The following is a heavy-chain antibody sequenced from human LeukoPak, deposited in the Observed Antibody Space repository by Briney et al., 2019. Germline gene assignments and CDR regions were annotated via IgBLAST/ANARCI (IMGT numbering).Heavy chain of an antibody. CDR2: IYPGDSET. J-gene: IGHJ3*02. CDR1: GYSFTSFW. D-gene: IGHD2-21*01. CDR3: AAIRSYSDAFDI. V-gene: IGHV5-51*01. Sequence: GESLKISCQGFGYSFTSFWIGWVRQMPGKGLERMGIIYPGDSETRYIPSFQGQVTFSGDKSINTAYLQWSSLKASDTAIYYCAAIRSYSDAFDIWGQGTMVTVTS.